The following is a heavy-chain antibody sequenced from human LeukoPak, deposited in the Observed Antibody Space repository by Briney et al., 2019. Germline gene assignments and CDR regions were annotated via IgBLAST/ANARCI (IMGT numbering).Heavy chain of an antibody. V-gene: IGHV1-8*03. D-gene: IGHD4-17*01. Sequence: ASVKVSCKASGYTFTSYYINWVRQATGQGLEWMGWMNPNSGNTGYAQKFQGRVTITRHTSISTAYMELSSLRSEDTAVYYCARFAHYGDYPDYRGQGTLVTVSS. CDR1: GYTFTSYY. J-gene: IGHJ4*02. CDR3: ARFAHYGDYPDY. CDR2: MNPNSGNT.